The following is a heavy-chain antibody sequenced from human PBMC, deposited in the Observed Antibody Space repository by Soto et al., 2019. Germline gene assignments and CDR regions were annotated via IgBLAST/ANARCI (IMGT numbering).Heavy chain of an antibody. Sequence: GGSLRLSCVASGFTFSTYWMDWVRQAPGKGLEWVANINQDGSEKHYVDSVKGRFTISRDNAKNSLYLQMSSLTAEDSALYYCSRSLDYWGQGALVTVSS. CDR1: GFTFSTYW. J-gene: IGHJ4*02. V-gene: IGHV3-7*01. CDR3: SRSLDY. CDR2: INQDGSEK.